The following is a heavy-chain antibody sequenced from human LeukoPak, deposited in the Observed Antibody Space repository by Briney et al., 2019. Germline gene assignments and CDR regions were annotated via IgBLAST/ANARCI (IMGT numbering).Heavy chain of an antibody. CDR1: GYTFTGYY. V-gene: IGHV1-46*01. J-gene: IGHJ4*02. CDR3: ARLATAPETPFDY. CDR2: INPSSGST. D-gene: IGHD5-12*01. Sequence: ASVTVSCTASGYTFTGYYMHWVRQAPGQGLEWMGIINPSSGSTSYAQKFQGRVTMTRDTSTSTVYMELSSLRSEDTAVYYCARLATAPETPFDYWGQGTLVTVSS.